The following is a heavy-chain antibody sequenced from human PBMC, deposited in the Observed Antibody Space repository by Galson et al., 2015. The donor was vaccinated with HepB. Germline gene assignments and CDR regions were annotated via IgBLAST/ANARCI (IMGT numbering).Heavy chain of an antibody. CDR2: IDPSDSYT. CDR3: ARSRCGGDCYLQGGENAFDI. Sequence: QSGAEVKKPGESLKISCKGSGYSFTSYWIGWVRQMPGKGLEWMGRIDPSDSYTNYSPSFQGHVTISADKSISTAYLQWSSLKASDTAMYYCARSRCGGDCYLQGGENAFDIWGQGTMVTVSS. D-gene: IGHD2-21*02. V-gene: IGHV5-10-1*01. J-gene: IGHJ3*02. CDR1: GYSFTSYW.